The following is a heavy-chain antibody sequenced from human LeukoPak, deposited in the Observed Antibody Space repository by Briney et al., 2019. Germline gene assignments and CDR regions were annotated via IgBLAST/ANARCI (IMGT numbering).Heavy chain of an antibody. V-gene: IGHV4-39*01. D-gene: IGHD2-21*02. CDR2: IYYSGST. CDR3: ARRGYCGGDCYFDAFDI. Sequence: SETLSLTCTVSGGSISSSSYYWGWIRHPPGKGLEWIGSIYYSGSTYYNPSLKSRVTISVDTSKNQFSLKLSSVTAADTAVYYCARRGYCGGDCYFDAFDIWGQWTMVTVSS. J-gene: IGHJ3*02. CDR1: GGSISSSSYY.